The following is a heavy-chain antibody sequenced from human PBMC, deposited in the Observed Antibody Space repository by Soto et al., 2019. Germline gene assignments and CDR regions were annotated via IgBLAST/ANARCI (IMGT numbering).Heavy chain of an antibody. Sequence: SETLSLTCAVYVPSFSGYDWIWIRQHPGKGLEWIGEINHSGSTNYNPSLKRRITISVDTSKNQFSLKLSSVTAADTAVYYCARGDYSNYRFFDYWGQGTLVTVSS. CDR2: INHSGST. D-gene: IGHD4-4*01. CDR3: ARGDYSNYRFFDY. J-gene: IGHJ4*02. V-gene: IGHV4-34*01. CDR1: VPSFSGYD.